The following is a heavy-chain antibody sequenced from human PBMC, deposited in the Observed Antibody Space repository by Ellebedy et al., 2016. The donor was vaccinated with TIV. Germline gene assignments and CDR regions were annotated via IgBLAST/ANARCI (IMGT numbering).Heavy chain of an antibody. D-gene: IGHD1-26*01. V-gene: IGHV4-61*02. CDR3: ARAERGLGKYYFDY. CDR2: IYTSGST. CDR1: GGSISSGSYY. J-gene: IGHJ4*02. Sequence: SETLSLXXTVSGGSISSGSYYWSWIRQPAGKGLEWIGRIYTSGSTNYNPSLKSRVTISVDTSKNQFSLKLSSVTAADTAVYYCARAERGLGKYYFDYWGQGTLVTVSS.